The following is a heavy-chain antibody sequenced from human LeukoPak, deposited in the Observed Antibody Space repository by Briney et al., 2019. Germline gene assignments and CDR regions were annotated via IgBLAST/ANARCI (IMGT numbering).Heavy chain of an antibody. CDR3: ARHGTPDYFDY. D-gene: IGHD1-1*01. Sequence: KSSETLSLTCAVYGGSFSGYYWSWIRQPPGKGLEWIGEINHSGSTNYNPSLKSRVTISVDTSKNQFSLKLSSVTAADTAVYYCARHGTPDYFDYWGQGTLVTVSS. V-gene: IGHV4-34*01. CDR2: INHSGST. J-gene: IGHJ4*02. CDR1: GGSFSGYY.